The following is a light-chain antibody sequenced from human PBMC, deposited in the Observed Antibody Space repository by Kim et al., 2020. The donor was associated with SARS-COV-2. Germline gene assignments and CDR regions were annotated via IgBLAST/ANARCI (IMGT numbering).Light chain of an antibody. CDR3: QQANDGPPLT. Sequence: SPVDRATLPCRGSQTINNKLVWYQQKPGQAPILLIYATTTSATGVPARFIGSGSETDFTLTISVLQSEDFAVYYCQQANDGPPLTFGQGTKVGIK. CDR2: ATT. J-gene: IGKJ1*01. CDR1: QTINNK. V-gene: IGKV3-15*01.